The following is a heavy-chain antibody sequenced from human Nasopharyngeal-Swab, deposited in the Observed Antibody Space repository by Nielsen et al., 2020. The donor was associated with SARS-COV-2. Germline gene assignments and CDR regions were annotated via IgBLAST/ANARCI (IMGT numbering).Heavy chain of an antibody. Sequence: GESLKISCAASGFTFSSYWMHWVRQAPGKGLVWVARIKRDGSSTSYADSVKGRFTISRDNAKHKLYLQMNSLRAEDTAVYYCARAYYFDSWGQGTLVTVSS. CDR1: GFTFSSYW. CDR2: IKRDGSST. J-gene: IGHJ4*02. V-gene: IGHV3-74*01. CDR3: ARAYYFDS.